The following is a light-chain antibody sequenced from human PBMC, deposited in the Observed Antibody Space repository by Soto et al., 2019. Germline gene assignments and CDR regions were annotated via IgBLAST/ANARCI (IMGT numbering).Light chain of an antibody. J-gene: IGKJ5*01. Sequence: EIVLTQSPATLSLSPGERATLSCRASPGISTYLAWYQQKPGQAPRLLIYDASNRATGVPARFRGSGSGTDFTITSSRLSPEDFAVYSCQQRSNWPPITFGKWTRLEIE. V-gene: IGKV3-11*01. CDR2: DAS. CDR1: PGISTY. CDR3: QQRSNWPPIT.